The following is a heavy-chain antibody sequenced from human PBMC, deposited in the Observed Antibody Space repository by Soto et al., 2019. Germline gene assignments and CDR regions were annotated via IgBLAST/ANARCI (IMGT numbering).Heavy chain of an antibody. CDR1: GYTFTSYG. CDR3: ARGLSSGWNAHDDAFDI. Sequence: ASVKVSCKASGYTFTSYGISWVRQAPGQGLEWMGWISAYNGNTNYAQKLQGRVTMTTDTSTSTAYMELRSLRSDDTAVYYCARGLSSGWNAHDDAFDIWGQGTMVTVSS. D-gene: IGHD6-19*01. CDR2: ISAYNGNT. J-gene: IGHJ3*02. V-gene: IGHV1-18*01.